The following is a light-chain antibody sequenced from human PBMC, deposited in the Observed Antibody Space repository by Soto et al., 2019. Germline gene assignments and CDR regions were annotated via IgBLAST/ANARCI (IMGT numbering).Light chain of an antibody. Sequence: DVQMTQSPSTLSASVGDRVTISCRASQSISTWLAWYQQKPGRAPKLLIYDVSILGSGVPSRFSGSGSGTEFTLTISSLRPDDFATYDCQQYTSYSRTFGQGTKVEIK. CDR3: QQYTSYSRT. J-gene: IGKJ1*01. CDR1: QSISTW. V-gene: IGKV1-5*01. CDR2: DVS.